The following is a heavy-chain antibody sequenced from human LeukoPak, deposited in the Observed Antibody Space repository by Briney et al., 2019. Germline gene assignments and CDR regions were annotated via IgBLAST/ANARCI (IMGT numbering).Heavy chain of an antibody. CDR1: GFTFRSYA. Sequence: GRSLRLSCAASGFTFRSYAMRWVRQAPGKGLEWVAVISYDGSNKYYADSVKGRFTISRDNSKNTLYLQMNSLRAEDTAVYYCATCYSSGCPDAFDIWGQGTMVTASS. D-gene: IGHD6-19*01. V-gene: IGHV3-30-3*01. CDR3: ATCYSSGCPDAFDI. J-gene: IGHJ3*02. CDR2: ISYDGSNK.